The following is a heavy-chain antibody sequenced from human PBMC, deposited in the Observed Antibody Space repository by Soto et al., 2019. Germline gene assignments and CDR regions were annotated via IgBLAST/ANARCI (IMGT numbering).Heavy chain of an antibody. CDR1: GCSIRSYY. V-gene: IGHV4-59*01. D-gene: IGHD2-15*01. J-gene: IGHJ4*02. Sequence: SETQSLTSTVSGCSIRSYYWSWIRQPPGKGLEWIGYIYYSGSTNYNPSLKSRVTISVDTSKNQFSLKLSSVTAADTAVYYCARAVAIYCSGGSCYATYFDYWGQGTLVTVSS. CDR3: ARAVAIYCSGGSCYATYFDY. CDR2: IYYSGST.